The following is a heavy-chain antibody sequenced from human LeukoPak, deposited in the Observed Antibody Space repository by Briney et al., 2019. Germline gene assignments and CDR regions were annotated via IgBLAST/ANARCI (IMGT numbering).Heavy chain of an antibody. CDR3: AKDSRIPAGGTEPSDY. CDR1: GFTFSTYA. V-gene: IGHV3-23*01. CDR2: ISGSGGST. Sequence: GGSLRLSCAASGFTFSTYAMTWVRQPPGKGLEWVSAISGSGGSTYYANSVKGRFTISRDNSKDTPYLQMNSLRAEDTAVYYCAKDSRIPAGGTEPSDYWGQGTLVTVSS. D-gene: IGHD6-13*01. J-gene: IGHJ4*02.